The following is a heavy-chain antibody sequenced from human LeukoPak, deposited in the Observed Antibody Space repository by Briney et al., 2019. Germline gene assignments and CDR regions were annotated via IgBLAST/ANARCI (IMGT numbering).Heavy chain of an antibody. D-gene: IGHD6-19*01. CDR2: IWYDGSNK. Sequence: GGSLRLSCAASGFTFSSYGMHWVRQAPGKGLEWVAVIWYDGSNKYYADSVKGRFTISRDNSKNTLYLQMNSLRAEDTAVYYCAREASAGALTPFDYWGQGTLVTVSS. V-gene: IGHV3-33*01. J-gene: IGHJ4*02. CDR3: AREASAGALTPFDY. CDR1: GFTFSSYG.